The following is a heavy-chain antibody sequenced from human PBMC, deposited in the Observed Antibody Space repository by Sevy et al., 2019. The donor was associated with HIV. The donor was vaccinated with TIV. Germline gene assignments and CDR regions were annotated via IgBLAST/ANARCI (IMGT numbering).Heavy chain of an antibody. CDR2: IGVNNGKT. J-gene: IGHJ4*02. CDR1: GYNFNTYG. CDR3: ARDSYYYDMHSSYRPPDY. D-gene: IGHD3-22*01. V-gene: IGHV1-18*01. Sequence: ASVKVSCKASGYNFNTYGITWVRQAPRQGLEWVGWIGVNNGKTNYAAKLQARISMTADTSTSTVYMELRTLTSDDTAMYFCARDSYYYDMHSSYRPPDYWGQGTLVTVSS.